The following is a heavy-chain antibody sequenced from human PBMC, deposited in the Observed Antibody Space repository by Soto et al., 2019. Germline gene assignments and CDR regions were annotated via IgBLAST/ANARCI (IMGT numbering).Heavy chain of an antibody. D-gene: IGHD2-15*01. J-gene: IGHJ4*02. Sequence: PGGSLRLSCAASGFTFSSYGMHWVRQAPGKGLEWVAVISYDGSNKYYADSVKGRFTISRDNSKNTLYLQMNSLRAEDTAVYYCAKEGCSGGSCYGDYWGQGTLVTVSS. CDR2: ISYDGSNK. CDR1: GFTFSSYG. V-gene: IGHV3-30*18. CDR3: AKEGCSGGSCYGDY.